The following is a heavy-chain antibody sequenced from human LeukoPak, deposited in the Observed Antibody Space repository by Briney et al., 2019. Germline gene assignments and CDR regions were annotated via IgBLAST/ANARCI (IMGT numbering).Heavy chain of an antibody. Sequence: SETLSLTCTVSGDSISSSNSYWGWIRQPPGKGLEWFGTIYYSGSTYYNPSLKSRFSISLDTSKKQFSLKLSSVTAADTAVYYCARRPAIIMDRGVVYYFDSWGQGILVTVSS. CDR1: GDSISSSNSY. J-gene: IGHJ4*02. CDR3: ARRPAIIMDRGVVYYFDS. D-gene: IGHD3-10*01. V-gene: IGHV4-39*01. CDR2: IYYSGST.